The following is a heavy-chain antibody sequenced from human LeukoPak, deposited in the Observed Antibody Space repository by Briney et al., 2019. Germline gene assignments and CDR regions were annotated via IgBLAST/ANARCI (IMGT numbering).Heavy chain of an antibody. V-gene: IGHV4-59*01. CDR1: GGSISSYY. D-gene: IGHD6-19*01. CDR3: ARGKAVAGDFDY. J-gene: IGHJ4*02. Sequence: SETLSLTCTVSGGSISSYYWSWIRQPPGKGLEWIGYIYYSGSTNYNPSLESRVTISVDTSKNQFSLKLSSVTAADTAVYYCARGKAVAGDFDYWGQGTLVTVSS. CDR2: IYYSGST.